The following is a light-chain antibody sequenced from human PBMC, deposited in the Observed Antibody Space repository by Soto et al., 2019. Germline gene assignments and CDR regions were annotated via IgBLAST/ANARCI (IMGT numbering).Light chain of an antibody. CDR3: AAWDDSLNGRV. CDR1: SSNIGSNT. J-gene: IGLJ1*01. CDR2: TNN. V-gene: IGLV1-44*01. Sequence: QLVLTQPPSASGTPGQRVTISCSGSSSNIGSNTVNWYQQLPGTAPKLLIYTNNQRPSGVPDRFSGSKSGASASLAISGLQSEDEGDYYCAAWDDSLNGRVFGTGTKLTVL.